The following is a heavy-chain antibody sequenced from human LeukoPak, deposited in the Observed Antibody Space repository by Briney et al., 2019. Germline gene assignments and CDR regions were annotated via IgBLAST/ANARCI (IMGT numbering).Heavy chain of an antibody. CDR3: AKDPRSGYYYDSSGYYYFEN. J-gene: IGHJ4*02. V-gene: IGHV3-23*01. CDR2: ISGSGGST. CDR1: GFTFRSYA. Sequence: GGSLRLSCAASGFTFRSYAMSWVRQAPGKGLEWVSAISGSGGSTYYADSVKGRFTISRDNSKNTVYLQMNSLRAEDTAVYYCAKDPRSGYYYDSSGYYYFENWGQGTLVTVSS. D-gene: IGHD3-22*01.